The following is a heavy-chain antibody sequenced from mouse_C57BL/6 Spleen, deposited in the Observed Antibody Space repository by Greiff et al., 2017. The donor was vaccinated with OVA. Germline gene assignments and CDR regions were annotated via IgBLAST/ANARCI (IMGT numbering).Heavy chain of an antibody. J-gene: IGHJ2*01. CDR2: ILPGSGST. CDR1: GYTFTGYW. CDR3: ARWVYDGYYGYFDY. V-gene: IGHV1-9*01. D-gene: IGHD2-3*01. Sequence: QVQLQQSGAELMKPGASVKLSCKATGYTFTGYWIEWVKQRPGHGLEWIGEILPGSGSTNYNEQFKGKATFTAETSSNTAYMQLSSLTTEDSAIYYCARWVYDGYYGYFDYWGQGTTLTVSS.